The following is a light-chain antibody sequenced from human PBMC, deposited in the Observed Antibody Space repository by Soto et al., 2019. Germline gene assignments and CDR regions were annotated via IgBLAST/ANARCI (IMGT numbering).Light chain of an antibody. CDR3: RQYDSYPVT. J-gene: IGKJ4*01. Sequence: DIQMTQSPSTLSASVGDRVTITCRARQSISNSLAWYQQKPGKAPILLIYKASSLQSGVPSRFSGSGSGTEFTLTISSLQPDDFATYYCRQYDSYPVTFGGGTKVEMK. CDR2: KAS. V-gene: IGKV1-5*03. CDR1: QSISNS.